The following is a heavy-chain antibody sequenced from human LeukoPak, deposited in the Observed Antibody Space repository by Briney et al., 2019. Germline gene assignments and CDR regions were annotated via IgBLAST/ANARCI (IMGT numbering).Heavy chain of an antibody. CDR2: ISGSGGST. CDR3: AKASPFGGVIDPFDY. V-gene: IGHV3-23*01. CDR1: GFTFSSYA. D-gene: IGHD3-16*02. J-gene: IGHJ4*02. Sequence: GGSLRLSCAAAGFTFSSYAMSWVRQAPGKGLEWVSAISGSGGSTYYADSVKGRFTISRDNSKNTLYLQMNSLRAEDTAVYYCAKASPFGGVIDPFDYWGQGTLVTVSS.